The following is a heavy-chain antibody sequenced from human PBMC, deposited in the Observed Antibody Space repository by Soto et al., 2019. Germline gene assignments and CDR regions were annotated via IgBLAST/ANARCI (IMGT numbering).Heavy chain of an antibody. V-gene: IGHV4-30-4*01. CDR3: ASIGTQVRGLHSFAH. CDR1: GGSISSGNYY. J-gene: IGHJ4*02. Sequence: PSETLSLTCTVSGGSISSGNYYWSWIRQPPGKGLEWIGFISYSGTTHYSASLRSRVSISVDTSKNQFSLDLSSVTAADTAVYYCASIGTQVRGLHSFAHWGQGTLV. D-gene: IGHD2-21*02. CDR2: ISYSGTT.